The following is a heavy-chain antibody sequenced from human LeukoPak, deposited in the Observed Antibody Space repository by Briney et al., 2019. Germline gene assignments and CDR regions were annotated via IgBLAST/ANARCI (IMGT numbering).Heavy chain of an antibody. CDR1: GGSISSYY. J-gene: IGHJ3*02. Sequence: SETLSLTCTVSGGSISSYYWSWIRQPPGKGLEWIGYIYYSGSTNYNPSLKSRVTISVDTSKNQFSLKLSSVTAADTAVYYCAKEAVADAFDIWGQGTMVTVSS. CDR2: IYYSGST. CDR3: AKEAVADAFDI. V-gene: IGHV4-59*12.